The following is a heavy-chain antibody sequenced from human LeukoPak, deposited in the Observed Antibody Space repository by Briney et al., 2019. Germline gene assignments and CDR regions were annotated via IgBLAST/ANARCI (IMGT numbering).Heavy chain of an antibody. J-gene: IGHJ4*02. CDR3: AKERGWFGDLSYSFDS. Sequence: GRSLRLSCGASGITLGTFGMHWVRQAPGKGLEWVAFIRHDGSNKYYADSVKGRFAISRDNRKNTLFLQMNSLSSEDTAVYYCAKERGWFGDLSYSFDSWGQGTLVTVSS. V-gene: IGHV3-30*02. CDR2: IRHDGSNK. CDR1: GITLGTFG. D-gene: IGHD3-10*01.